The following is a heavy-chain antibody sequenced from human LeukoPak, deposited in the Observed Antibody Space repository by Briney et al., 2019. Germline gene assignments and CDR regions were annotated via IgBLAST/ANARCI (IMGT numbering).Heavy chain of an antibody. CDR1: GFTFSSYW. CDR3: ARGSSAGASLRHDY. V-gene: IGHV3-7*01. Sequence: QAGGSLRLFCAASGFTFSSYWMSWVRQAPGKGLEWVANIKQDGSEENFVDSVKGRFTISRDNAKKSLYLQMNSLRAEDTAVYYCARGSSAGASLRHDYWGQGTLVTVSS. D-gene: IGHD1-26*01. J-gene: IGHJ4*02. CDR2: IKQDGSEE.